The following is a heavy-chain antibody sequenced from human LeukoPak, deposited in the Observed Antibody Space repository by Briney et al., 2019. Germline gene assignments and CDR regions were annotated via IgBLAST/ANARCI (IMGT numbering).Heavy chain of an antibody. V-gene: IGHV4-59*01. Sequence: SETLSLTCTVSGGSISSYYWSWIRQPPGKGLEWIGYIYYSGSTNYNPSLKSRVTISVDTSKNQFSLKLSSVTAADTAVYYCARALYGRQAGYYYYYMDIWGKGTTVTVSS. D-gene: IGHD3-16*01. CDR1: GGSISSYY. CDR3: ARALYGRQAGYYYYYMDI. J-gene: IGHJ6*03. CDR2: IYYSGST.